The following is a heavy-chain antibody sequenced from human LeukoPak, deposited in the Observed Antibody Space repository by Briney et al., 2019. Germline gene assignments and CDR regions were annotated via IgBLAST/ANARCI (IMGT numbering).Heavy chain of an antibody. J-gene: IGHJ4*02. V-gene: IGHV3-53*01. CDR2: IYSGGST. CDR1: GFTVSSNY. D-gene: IGHD3-22*01. Sequence: PGGSLRLSCAASGFTVSSNYMSWVRQAPGKGLEWVSVIYSGGSTYYADSVKGRFTISRDNSKNTLYLQMNSLRAEDTAVYYCASGYYRTTFDYWGQGTLVTVSS. CDR3: ASGYYRTTFDY.